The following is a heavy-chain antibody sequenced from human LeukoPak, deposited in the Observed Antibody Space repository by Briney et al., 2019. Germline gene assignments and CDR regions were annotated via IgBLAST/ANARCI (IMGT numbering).Heavy chain of an antibody. CDR1: GGTFSSYA. Sequence: ASVKVSCKASGGTFSSYAISWVRQAPGQGLEWMGRIIPILGIANYAQKFQGRVTITADKSTSTAYMELSSLRSEDTAVYYCARDRDTDAFDIWGQGTMVTVSS. CDR2: IIPILGIA. V-gene: IGHV1-69*04. CDR3: ARDRDTDAFDI. J-gene: IGHJ3*02.